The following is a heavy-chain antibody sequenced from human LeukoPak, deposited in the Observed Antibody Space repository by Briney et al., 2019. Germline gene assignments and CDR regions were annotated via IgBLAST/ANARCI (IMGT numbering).Heavy chain of an antibody. CDR1: GYTFTSYD. V-gene: IGHV1-8*03. J-gene: IGHJ3*02. Sequence: ASVKVSCKASGYTFTSYDINWVRQATGQGLEWMGWMNPSSGNTGYAQKFQGRVTITRNTSISTAYMELSSLRSEDTAVYYCARGEWELNAFDIWGQGTMVTVSS. CDR3: ARGEWELNAFDI. D-gene: IGHD1-26*01. CDR2: MNPSSGNT.